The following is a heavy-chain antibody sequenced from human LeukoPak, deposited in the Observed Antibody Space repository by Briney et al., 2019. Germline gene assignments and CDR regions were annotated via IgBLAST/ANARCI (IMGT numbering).Heavy chain of an antibody. Sequence: GGSLRLSCAASGFTFSDYYMSWIRQAPGKGLEWVSYISIIGSTIYYADSVKGRFTISRDNAKNSLYLQMNSLRAEDTAVYYCARARPGDYYDSSGYYLGLWGQGTLVTVSS. CDR3: ARARPGDYYDSSGYYLGL. CDR2: ISIIGSTI. J-gene: IGHJ4*02. CDR1: GFTFSDYY. V-gene: IGHV3-11*01. D-gene: IGHD3-22*01.